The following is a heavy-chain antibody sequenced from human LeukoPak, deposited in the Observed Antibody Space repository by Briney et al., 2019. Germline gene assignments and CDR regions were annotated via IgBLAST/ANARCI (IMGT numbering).Heavy chain of an antibody. V-gene: IGHV3-7*01. CDR3: GRGSSGRYIGYADD. J-gene: IGHJ4*02. CDR2: MNQDGSQK. Sequence: PGGSLRLSCEASGFTFGSYWMSWVRHAPGKGLEWLANMNQDGSQKYYADSVRGRFAISRDNAKNSLYLQMNSLRAEDTALYYCGRGSSGRYIGYADDWGQGTLVTVSS. CDR1: GFTFGSYW. D-gene: IGHD5-12*01.